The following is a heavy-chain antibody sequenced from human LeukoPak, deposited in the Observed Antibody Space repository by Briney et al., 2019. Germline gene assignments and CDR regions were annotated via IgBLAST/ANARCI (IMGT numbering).Heavy chain of an antibody. J-gene: IGHJ4*02. Sequence: HAGRPLRLSCAASGFTFSSYWMHWVRQAPGKGLVWVSRINSDGSSTSYADSVKGRFTISRDNAKNTLYPQMNSLRAEDTAVYYCARDGYNLLPGVFDYWGQGTLVTVSS. V-gene: IGHV3-74*01. D-gene: IGHD5-24*01. CDR2: INSDGSST. CDR1: GFTFSSYW. CDR3: ARDGYNLLPGVFDY.